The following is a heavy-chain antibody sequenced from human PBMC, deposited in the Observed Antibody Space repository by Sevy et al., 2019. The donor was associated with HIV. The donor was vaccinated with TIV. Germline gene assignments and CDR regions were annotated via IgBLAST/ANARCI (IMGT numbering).Heavy chain of an antibody. Sequence: GGSLRLSCVASGFNFRNFWMSWVRQAPGKGLECVADIKQDGSEAYYVDSVEGRFTISRDNAKNSLYLQMNSLRDEDTAMYFCVRDKEVGASILDVWGQGTPVTVSS. V-gene: IGHV3-7*03. CDR2: IKQDGSEA. J-gene: IGHJ4*02. D-gene: IGHD1-26*01. CDR3: VRDKEVGASILDV. CDR1: GFNFRNFW.